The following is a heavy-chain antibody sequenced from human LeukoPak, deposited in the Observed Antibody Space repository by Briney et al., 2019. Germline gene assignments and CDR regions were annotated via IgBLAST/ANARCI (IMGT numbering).Heavy chain of an antibody. CDR1: GFTFSSYS. V-gene: IGHV3-21*01. CDR3: ARGPNGYYGSGSYYDY. Sequence: GGSLRLSCAASGFTFSSYSMNWVRQAPGKGLEWVSSISSSSYIYYADSVKGRSTISRDNAKNSLYLQMNSLRAEDTAVYYCARGPNGYYGSGSYYDYWGQGTLVTVSS. D-gene: IGHD3-10*01. CDR2: ISSSSYI. J-gene: IGHJ4*02.